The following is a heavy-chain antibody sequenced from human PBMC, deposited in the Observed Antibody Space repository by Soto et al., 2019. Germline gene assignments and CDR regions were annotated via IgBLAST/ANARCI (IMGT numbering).Heavy chain of an antibody. CDR1: GDSISSDY. CDR3: ARVAWAYGDRPRDYYYYMDV. D-gene: IGHD4-17*01. Sequence: TSETLSLTCTVSGDSISSDYWSWIRRPPGKGLEWIGYIYYSGSTNYNPSLKSRVTISVDTSKNQFSLKLSSVTAADTAVYYCARVAWAYGDRPRDYYYYMDVWGKGTTVTVSS. J-gene: IGHJ6*03. V-gene: IGHV4-59*01. CDR2: IYYSGST.